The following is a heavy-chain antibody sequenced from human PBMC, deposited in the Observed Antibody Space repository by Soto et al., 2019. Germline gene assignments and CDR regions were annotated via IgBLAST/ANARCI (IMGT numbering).Heavy chain of an antibody. Sequence: EVQLLESGGGVVQPGGSLRLSCAASGFTFNNYALNWVRQAPGKGLEWVSSISGTGGSTFYAGSAKGRFTISRDNSKNTLFLQMTSLRAEDTAVYYCGKGSSKWGTGDAFDIWGQGTMVTVSS. D-gene: IGHD7-27*01. V-gene: IGHV3-23*01. CDR1: GFTFNNYA. J-gene: IGHJ3*02. CDR2: ISGTGGST. CDR3: GKGSSKWGTGDAFDI.